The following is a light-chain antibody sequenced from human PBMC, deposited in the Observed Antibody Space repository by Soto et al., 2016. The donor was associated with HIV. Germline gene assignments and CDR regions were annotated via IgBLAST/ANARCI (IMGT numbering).Light chain of an antibody. V-gene: IGLV3-19*01. CDR1: SLRSYY. CDR2: GKN. J-gene: IGLJ1*01. CDR3: NSRDSSGNYV. Sequence: SSELTQDPAVSVALGQTVRITCQGDSLRSYYASWYQQKPGQAPVLVIYGKNNRPSGIPDRFSGSSSGNTASLTITGAQAEDEADYYCNSRDSSGNYVFGTGTKVHRP.